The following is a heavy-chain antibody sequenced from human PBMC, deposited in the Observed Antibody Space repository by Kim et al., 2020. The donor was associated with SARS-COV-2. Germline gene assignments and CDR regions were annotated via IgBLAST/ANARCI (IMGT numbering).Heavy chain of an antibody. V-gene: IGHV3-23*01. CDR1: GFTFTTYY. CDR2: ISISGGST. Sequence: GGSLRLSCATSGFTFTTYYMSWVRQAPGKGLEWVSTISISGGSTYYADSVKGRFTISRDNSKNALYLQMNSLRAEDTAIYYCATRNGIHYFTAPDWGQGTLVTVSS. CDR3: ATRNGIHYFTAPD. J-gene: IGHJ1*01. D-gene: IGHD3-9*01.